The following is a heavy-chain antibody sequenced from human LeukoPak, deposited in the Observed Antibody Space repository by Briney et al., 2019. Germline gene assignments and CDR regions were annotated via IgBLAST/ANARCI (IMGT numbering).Heavy chain of an antibody. CDR3: ARIVPAATSGL. J-gene: IGHJ4*02. V-gene: IGHV3-21*01. D-gene: IGHD2-2*01. Sequence: AGGSLRLSCAASGFTFSSYSMNWFRQAPGKGLEWVSSISSSSSYIYYADSVKGRFTISRDNAKNSLYLQMNSLRAEDTAVYYCARIVPAATSGLWGQGTLVTVSS. CDR1: GFTFSSYS. CDR2: ISSSSSYI.